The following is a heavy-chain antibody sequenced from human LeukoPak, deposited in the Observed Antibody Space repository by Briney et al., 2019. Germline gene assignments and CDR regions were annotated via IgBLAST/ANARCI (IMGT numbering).Heavy chain of an antibody. CDR2: IIPIFGTA. Sequence: EASVTVSCTASGGTFSSYAISWVRQAPGQGLEWMGGIIPIFGTANYAQKFQGRVTITADESTSTAYMELSSLRSEDTAVYYCSYSLGNYYDSSGYFRGATYYFDYWGQGTLVTVSS. V-gene: IGHV1-69*13. J-gene: IGHJ4*02. D-gene: IGHD3-22*01. CDR1: GGTFSSYA. CDR3: SYSLGNYYDSSGYFRGATYYFDY.